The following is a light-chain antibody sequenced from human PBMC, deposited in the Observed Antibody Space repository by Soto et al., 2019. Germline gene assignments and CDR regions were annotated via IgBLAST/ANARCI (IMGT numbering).Light chain of an antibody. J-gene: IGKJ4*01. Sequence: EFVLTQSPGTLSLSTLEIASLSCMASQRVSNSYVAWYQQKPGQAPSRLIYGVSSRATGISDRFSGSGSGTDFTLTISRLEPEDFAVYYCQQFSSYPLTFGGGTKVDIK. CDR1: QRVSNSY. CDR3: QQFSSYPLT. V-gene: IGKV3-20*01. CDR2: GVS.